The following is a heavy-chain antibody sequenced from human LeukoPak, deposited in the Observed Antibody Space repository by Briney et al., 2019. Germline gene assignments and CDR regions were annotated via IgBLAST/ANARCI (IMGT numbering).Heavy chain of an antibody. CDR2: ISGSGGST. CDR1: GFTFSSYA. D-gene: IGHD2-2*01. Sequence: PGGSLRLSCAASGFTFSSYAMSWVRQAPGKGLEWVSAISGSGGSTYYADSVKGRFTISRDNSKNTLYLQMSSLRAEDTAVYYCAKYCSSTSCFPAFRDYWGQGTLVTVSS. CDR3: AKYCSSTSCFPAFRDY. J-gene: IGHJ4*02. V-gene: IGHV3-23*01.